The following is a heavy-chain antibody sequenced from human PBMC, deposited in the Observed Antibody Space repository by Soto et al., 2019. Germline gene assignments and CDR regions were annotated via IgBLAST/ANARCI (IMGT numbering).Heavy chain of an antibody. CDR3: ARAGGRSLLNPGIAAAGTWGGWFDP. V-gene: IGHV4-59*01. J-gene: IGHJ5*02. D-gene: IGHD6-13*01. Sequence: PSETLSLTCTVSGGSISSYYWSWIRQPPGKGLEWIGYIYYSGSTNYNPSLKSRVTISVDTSKNQFSLKRSSVTAADTAVYYCARAGGRSLLNPGIAAAGTWGGWFDPWGQGTLVTVSS. CDR2: IYYSGST. CDR1: GGSISSYY.